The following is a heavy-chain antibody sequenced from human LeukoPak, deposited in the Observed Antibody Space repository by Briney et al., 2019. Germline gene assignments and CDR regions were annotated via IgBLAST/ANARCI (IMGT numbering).Heavy chain of an antibody. Sequence: GESLKISCKGSGYNFTNYWIAWVRQMPGKGLGWMGIIYPGDSDTRYSPSFQGQVTISPDKSISTAYMQWSSPKASDTAMYYCARRIVPDCSGGTCSSGVGYWGQGTLVTVSS. CDR1: GYNFTNYW. CDR3: ARRIVPDCSGGTCSSGVGY. V-gene: IGHV5-51*01. D-gene: IGHD2-15*01. CDR2: IYPGDSDT. J-gene: IGHJ4*02.